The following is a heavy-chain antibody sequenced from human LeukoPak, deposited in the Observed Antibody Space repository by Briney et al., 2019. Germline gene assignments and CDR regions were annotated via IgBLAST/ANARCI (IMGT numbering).Heavy chain of an antibody. CDR2: INSDGSST. CDR3: VYSGSYFGVY. V-gene: IGHV3-74*01. CDR1: GFTFSSYW. D-gene: IGHD1-26*01. Sequence: PGGSLRLSCAASGFTFSSYWMHWVRQAPGKGLVWVSRINSDGSSTSYADSVKGRFTISRDNAKNTLYLQVNSLRAEDTAVYYCVYSGSYFGVYWGQGTLVTVSS. J-gene: IGHJ4*02.